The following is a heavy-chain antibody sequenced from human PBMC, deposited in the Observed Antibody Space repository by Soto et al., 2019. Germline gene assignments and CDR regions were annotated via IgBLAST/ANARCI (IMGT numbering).Heavy chain of an antibody. V-gene: IGHV3-23*01. CDR2: ISGSGGST. Sequence: GSLRLSCAASGFTFISYAMRWVRQAPGKGVEWVSAISGSGGSTYYADSMKGRFTISRDNSKNTLYLQMNSLRAEDTAVYYCAKDPLGSSWWSKGFDPWGQGT. CDR3: AKDPLGSSWWSKGFDP. CDR1: GFTFISYA. J-gene: IGHJ5*02. D-gene: IGHD6-13*01.